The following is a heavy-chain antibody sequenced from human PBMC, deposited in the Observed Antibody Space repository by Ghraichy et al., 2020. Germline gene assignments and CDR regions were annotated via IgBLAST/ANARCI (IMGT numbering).Heavy chain of an antibody. CDR1: GGSISSGDYY. Sequence: SETLSLTCTVSGGSISSGDYYWSWIRQPPGKGLEWIGYIYYSGSTYYNPSLKSRVTISVDTSKNQFSLKLSSVTAADTAVYYCARVLRGYSGYDIDYWGQGTLVTVSS. J-gene: IGHJ4*02. CDR2: IYYSGST. D-gene: IGHD5-12*01. CDR3: ARVLRGYSGYDIDY. V-gene: IGHV4-30-4*01.